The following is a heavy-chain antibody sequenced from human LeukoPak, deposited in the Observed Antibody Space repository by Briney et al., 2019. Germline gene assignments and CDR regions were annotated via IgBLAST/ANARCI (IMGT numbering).Heavy chain of an antibody. CDR2: ILPADSDT. CDR1: GYSFNTYW. V-gene: IGHV5-51*01. J-gene: IGHJ5*01. CDR3: ASGRFCNGGSCYDS. D-gene: IGHD2-15*01. Sequence: GESLKISCKGSGYSFNTYWIGWVRQMPGKGLEWMGIILPADSDTRYSPSFQGQVTISADKSISTAYVQWSTLKASDTAIYYCASGRFCNGGSCYDSWGQGTLVTVSS.